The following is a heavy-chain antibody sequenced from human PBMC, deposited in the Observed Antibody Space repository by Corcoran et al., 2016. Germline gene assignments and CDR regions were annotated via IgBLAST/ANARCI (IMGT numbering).Heavy chain of an antibody. CDR1: GYTFTSYD. J-gene: IGHJ5*02. D-gene: IGHD4-17*01. V-gene: IGHV1-8*01. CDR2: MSPNSGNT. Sequence: QVQLVQSGAEVKEPGASVKVSCKASGYTFTSYDINWVRQATGQGLEWLGWMSPNSGNTGYAQKFQGRLSMTRDTSIGTAYMELSSLRSEDTAGYYCARDYGGNSGWFDPWGQGTLVTVSS. CDR3: ARDYGGNSGWFDP.